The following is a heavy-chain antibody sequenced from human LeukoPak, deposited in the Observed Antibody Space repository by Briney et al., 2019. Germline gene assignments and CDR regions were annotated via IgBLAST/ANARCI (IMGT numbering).Heavy chain of an antibody. Sequence: GGSLRLSCAASGFTFSSYSMNWVRQAPGKGLEWVSYISSDSRTIYYADSVKGRLTISRDNAKNSLYLQMKSLRDEDTAVYYCARPVVLGAYLRGAYYFDSWGQGTLVTVSS. CDR1: GFTFSSYS. D-gene: IGHD3-16*01. J-gene: IGHJ4*02. CDR3: ARPVVLGAYLRGAYYFDS. V-gene: IGHV3-48*02. CDR2: ISSDSRTI.